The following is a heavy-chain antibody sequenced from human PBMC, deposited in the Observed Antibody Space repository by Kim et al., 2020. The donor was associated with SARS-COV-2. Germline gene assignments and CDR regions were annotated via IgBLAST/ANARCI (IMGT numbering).Heavy chain of an antibody. J-gene: IGHJ6*02. V-gene: IGHV1-18*01. Sequence: ASVKVSCKASGYSFTEFGINWVRQAPGQGLEWMGWISGYNGNTNYAQKFQDRVIMTTDTSSTTAYMELRSLRSDDTAVFYCARGSISVLANYYYAMDVWGQGTTITVSS. CDR3: ARGSISVLANYYYAMDV. CDR2: ISGYNGNT. CDR1: GYSFTEFG. D-gene: IGHD3-3*01.